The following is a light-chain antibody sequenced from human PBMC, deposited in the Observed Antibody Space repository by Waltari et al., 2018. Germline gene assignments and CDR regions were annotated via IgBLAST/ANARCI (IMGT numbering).Light chain of an antibody. CDR3: QQYYSTPYT. Sequence: DIVMTQSPDSLAVSLGEGATITCKSSQSVVSSYNNKNYICWYQQRPGQPPRLLIYLASSRESGVPDRFSGSESGTDFTLTISSLQAEDVALYYCQQYYSTPYTFGQGTKLEIK. CDR1: QSVVSSYNNKNY. V-gene: IGKV4-1*01. J-gene: IGKJ2*01. CDR2: LAS.